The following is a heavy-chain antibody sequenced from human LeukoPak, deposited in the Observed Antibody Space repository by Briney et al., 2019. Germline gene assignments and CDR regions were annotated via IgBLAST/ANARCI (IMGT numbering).Heavy chain of an antibody. CDR1: GFSFSSSS. CDR2: ISSSSSTI. D-gene: IGHD2-8*01. J-gene: IGHJ4*02. Sequence: GGSLRLACAPSGFSFSSSSMTWVRQAPGKGLEWVSYISSSSSTIYYADSVKGRFTISRDNAKNSLYLQMNSLRAEDTAVYYCARDEIVLLVCAFDHWGKGTLVTVSS. V-gene: IGHV3-48*01. CDR3: ARDEIVLLVCAFDH.